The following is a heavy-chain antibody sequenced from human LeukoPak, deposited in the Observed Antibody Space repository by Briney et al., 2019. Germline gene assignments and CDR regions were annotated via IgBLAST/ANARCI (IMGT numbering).Heavy chain of an antibody. V-gene: IGHV4-61*02. CDR3: ARGNWNPDY. J-gene: IGHJ4*02. Sequence: SETLSLTCTVSGGSISSGSYYWSWIRQPAGTGLEWIGRIYTSGSTNYNPSLKSRVTISVDTSKNQFSLKLSSVTAADTAVYYCARGNWNPDYWGQGTLVTVSS. CDR1: GGSISSGSYY. D-gene: IGHD1-20*01. CDR2: IYTSGST.